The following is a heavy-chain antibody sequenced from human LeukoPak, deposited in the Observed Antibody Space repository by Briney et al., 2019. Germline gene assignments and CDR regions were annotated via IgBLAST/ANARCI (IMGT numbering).Heavy chain of an antibody. CDR2: VGPNSGGT. CDR3: ARSNIAVRRGDNWFDP. CDR1: GYTFTDYY. V-gene: IGHV1-2*02. D-gene: IGHD6-6*01. J-gene: IGHJ5*02. Sequence: ASVKVSCKASGYTFTDYYMHWVRQAPGQGLEWMGWVGPNSGGTNYAQKFQGRVTMTRDTSISTAYMELSRLISDDTAVYYCARSNIAVRRGDNWFDPWGQGTLVTVSS.